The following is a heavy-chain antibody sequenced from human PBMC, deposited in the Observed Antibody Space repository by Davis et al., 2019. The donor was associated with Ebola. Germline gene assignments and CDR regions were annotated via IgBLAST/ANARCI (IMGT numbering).Heavy chain of an antibody. CDR1: GYTFTSYA. J-gene: IGHJ4*02. V-gene: IGHV1-3*01. Sequence: VKVSCKASGYTFTSYAMHWVRQAPGQRLEWMGWINCGNGNTKYSQTFQGRVTITRDTPTSTAYMDLSSLRSEDTAVYYCAREHDSWSGFGFDYWGQGSLVTVSA. D-gene: IGHD3-3*01. CDR2: INCGNGNT. CDR3: AREHDSWSGFGFDY.